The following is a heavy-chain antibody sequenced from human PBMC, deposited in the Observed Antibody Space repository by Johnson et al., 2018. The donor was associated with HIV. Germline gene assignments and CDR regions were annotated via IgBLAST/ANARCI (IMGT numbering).Heavy chain of an antibody. CDR2: ISYDGSNK. V-gene: IGHV3-30*18. J-gene: IGHJ3*02. Sequence: VQLVESGGGVVRPGGSLRLSCAASGFTFSSYGMHWVRQAPGKGLEWVAVISYDGSNKYYADSVKGRFTISRDNSKNTLYLQMNSLRAEDTAVYYCAKPYYDSSGLGDAFDIWGQGTMVTVSS. CDR1: GFTFSSYG. D-gene: IGHD3-22*01. CDR3: AKPYYDSSGLGDAFDI.